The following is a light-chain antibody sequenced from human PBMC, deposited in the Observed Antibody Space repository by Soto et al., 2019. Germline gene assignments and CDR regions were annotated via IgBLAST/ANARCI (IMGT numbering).Light chain of an antibody. J-gene: IGKJ4*01. Sequence: EVVMTQSPATLSVSPGERATVSCRASQSVSSNLAWFQQKPGQAHRLLIYGASTRATGIPARFSGSGSGTEFTLTIRSLQSEDFAVYYCQQYNNWPLTFGGGTKVDIK. CDR3: QQYNNWPLT. CDR2: GAS. CDR1: QSVSSN. V-gene: IGKV3-15*01.